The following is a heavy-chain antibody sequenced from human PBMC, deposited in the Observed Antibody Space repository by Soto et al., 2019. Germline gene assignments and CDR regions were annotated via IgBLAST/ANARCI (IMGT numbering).Heavy chain of an antibody. CDR3: ASARLDTPALEY. J-gene: IGHJ4*02. D-gene: IGHD2-2*01. CDR2: MSYDGSDK. CDR1: GFSFRSYA. Sequence: QVQLVESGGGVVQPGRSLRLSCAASGFSFRSYAMHWVRQAPGKGLEWVAVMSYDGSDKDYADSVKGRFTISRDNSKNTLYLQMRSRSAGDTAVYYWASARLDTPALEYWGQGTLVTVSS. V-gene: IGHV3-30-3*01.